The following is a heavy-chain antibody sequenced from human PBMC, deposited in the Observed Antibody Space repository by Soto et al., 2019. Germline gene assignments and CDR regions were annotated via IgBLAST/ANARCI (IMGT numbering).Heavy chain of an antibody. V-gene: IGHV4-59*01. J-gene: IGHJ4*02. CDR1: GGSISNSS. CDR3: ATDSPSSSSRGFDY. CDR2: VYYNGNT. D-gene: IGHD6-6*01. Sequence: SETLSLTCTVSGGSISNSSWSWIRQPPGKGLEWIGSVYYNGNTNYNPSLKSRVTMSVDTSQKQFSLKLSSVTAADTAVYYCATDSPSSSSRGFDYWGQGTLVTVSS.